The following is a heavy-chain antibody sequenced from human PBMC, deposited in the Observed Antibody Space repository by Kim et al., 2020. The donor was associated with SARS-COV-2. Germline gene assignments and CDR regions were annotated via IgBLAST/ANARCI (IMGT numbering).Heavy chain of an antibody. D-gene: IGHD6-19*01. J-gene: IGHJ4*02. V-gene: IGHV5-10-1*01. CDR3: ARVSSGWYFGGGFDY. Sequence: SFQGHVTISADKSISTAYLQWSSLKASDTAMYYCARVSSGWYFGGGFDYWGQGTLVTVSS.